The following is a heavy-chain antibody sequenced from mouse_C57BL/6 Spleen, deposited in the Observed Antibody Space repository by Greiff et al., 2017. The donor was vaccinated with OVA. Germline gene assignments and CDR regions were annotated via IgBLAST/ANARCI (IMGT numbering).Heavy chain of an antibody. CDR3: ARLSSRPWFAY. J-gene: IGHJ3*01. CDR1: GYTFTSYW. Sequence: QVQLQQPGAELVMPGASVKLSCKASGYTFTSYWMHWVKQRPGQGLEWIGEIDPSDSYTNYNQKFKGKSTLTVDKSSSTAYMQLSSLTSEDSAVYYGARLSSRPWFAYWGQGTLVTVSA. D-gene: IGHD1-1*01. CDR2: IDPSDSYT. V-gene: IGHV1-69*01.